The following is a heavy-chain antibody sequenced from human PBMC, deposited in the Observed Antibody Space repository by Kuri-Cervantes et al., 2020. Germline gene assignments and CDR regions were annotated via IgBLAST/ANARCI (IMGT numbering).Heavy chain of an antibody. CDR3: ARAGGLVASLDY. CDR2: FYHSGST. CDR1: GFSISSDYY. D-gene: IGHD2-8*02. Sequence: SETLSLTCVVSGFSISSDYYWGWIRQPPGKGLEWIGSFYHSGSTYYNPSLKSRVTISVDTSKNQFSLKLSSVTAADTAVYYCARAGGLVASLDYWGQGTLVTVSS. J-gene: IGHJ4*02. V-gene: IGHV4-38-2*01.